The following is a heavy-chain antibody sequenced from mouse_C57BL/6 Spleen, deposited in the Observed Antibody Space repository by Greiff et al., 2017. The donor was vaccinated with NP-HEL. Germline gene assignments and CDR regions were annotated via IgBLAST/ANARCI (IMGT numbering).Heavy chain of an antibody. Sequence: EVQVVESGGGLVQPLGSLTLPCAASGFTFSSYTTSWVRQTTEKRLEWVATISGGGGNTYYPDSVKGRFTISRDNAKNTLYLQMSSLRPEDTALYYCARHSLANYCGISSGYFGVSGAGTTVTDSS. D-gene: IGHD1-1*01. J-gene: IGHJ1*01. CDR1: GFTFSSYT. V-gene: IGHV5-9*01. CDR2: ISGGGGNT. CDR3: ARHSLANYCGISSGYFGV.